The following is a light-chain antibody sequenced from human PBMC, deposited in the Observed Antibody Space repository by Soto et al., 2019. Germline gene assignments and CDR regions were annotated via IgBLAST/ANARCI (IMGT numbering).Light chain of an antibody. CDR3: QQYNKWPLT. V-gene: IGKV3D-15*01. J-gene: IGKJ4*01. CDR1: QSVFSN. CDR2: GAS. Sequence: EIVMTPSPATLSVSPGKRATLSCRASQSVFSNLAWYQQKPGQAPRLLIYGASTRATGIPARFSGSSSGTEFTLTISSLQSEDCAVYYCQQYNKWPLTFGGGTKVDIK.